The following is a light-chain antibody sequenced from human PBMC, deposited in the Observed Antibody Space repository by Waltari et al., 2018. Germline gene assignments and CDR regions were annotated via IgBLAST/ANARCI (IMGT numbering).Light chain of an antibody. V-gene: IGLV2-23*02. CDR2: EVT. CDR1: SSDVGNYNL. Sequence: QSALTQPASVSGSPGQSITISCTGTSSDVGNYNLVSWNQQPPAKAPKLIIYEVTKRPSGPSNRSSGSKSGKPASLTISGLQAEDGADYYCCSCAGSNIVCVFGGGTKLTVL. CDR3: CSCAGSNIVCV. J-gene: IGLJ3*02.